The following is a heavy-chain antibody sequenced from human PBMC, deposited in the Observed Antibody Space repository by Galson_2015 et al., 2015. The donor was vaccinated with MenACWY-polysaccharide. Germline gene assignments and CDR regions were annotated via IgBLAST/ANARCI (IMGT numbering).Heavy chain of an antibody. CDR3: AKVLPGSLRALDH. V-gene: IGHV1-18*01. D-gene: IGHD2-15*01. CDR2: YNGNT. J-gene: IGHJ4*02. Sequence: YNGNTNYAQKFQGRVTMTIDTSTNTANMELRSLRAEDTAIYYCAKVLPGSLRALDHWGQGTLVAVSS.